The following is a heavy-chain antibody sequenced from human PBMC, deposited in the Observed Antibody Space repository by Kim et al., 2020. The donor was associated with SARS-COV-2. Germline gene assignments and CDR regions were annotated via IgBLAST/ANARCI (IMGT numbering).Heavy chain of an antibody. D-gene: IGHD3-9*01. V-gene: IGHV4-31*03. CDR3: ARDQGHILTGILGAFDI. Sequence: SETLSLTCTVSGGSISSGGYYWSWIRQHPGKGLEWIGYTYYSGSTYYNPSLKSRVTISVDTSKNQFSLKLSSVTVADTAVYYCARDQGHILTGILGAFDIWGQGTMRTVSS. CDR1: GGSISSGGYY. J-gene: IGHJ3*02. CDR2: TYYSGST.